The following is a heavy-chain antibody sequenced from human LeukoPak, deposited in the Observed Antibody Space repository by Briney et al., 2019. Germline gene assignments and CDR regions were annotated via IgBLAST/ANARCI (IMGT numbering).Heavy chain of an antibody. CDR1: GGSISSSSYS. Sequence: SETLSLTCTVSGGSISSSSYSWGWIRQPPGKGLEWIGSVSHSGSINYDPSLKSRVTISVDTSKNQFSLKLSSVTAADTAVYYCATYYYDSSGYYYFDYWGQGTLVTVSS. CDR2: VSHSGSI. J-gene: IGHJ4*02. V-gene: IGHV4-39*07. CDR3: ATYYYDSSGYYYFDY. D-gene: IGHD3-22*01.